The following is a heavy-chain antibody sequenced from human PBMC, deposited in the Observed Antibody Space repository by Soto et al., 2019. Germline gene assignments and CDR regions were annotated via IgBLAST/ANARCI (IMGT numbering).Heavy chain of an antibody. CDR1: GYSFAGYW. D-gene: IGHD6-6*01. V-gene: IGHV5-51*01. Sequence: GESLNISCKGSGYSFAGYWITWVRQMPGKGLEWMGIIYPGDSDTRYSPSFQGQVTISADKSISTAYLQWTSLKASDTALYYCARTRSFTLGFYYDGMDVWGQGTTVTVSS. CDR2: IYPGDSDT. J-gene: IGHJ6*02. CDR3: ARTRSFTLGFYYDGMDV.